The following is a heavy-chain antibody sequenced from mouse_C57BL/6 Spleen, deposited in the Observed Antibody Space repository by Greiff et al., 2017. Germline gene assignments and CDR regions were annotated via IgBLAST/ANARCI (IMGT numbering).Heavy chain of an antibody. V-gene: IGHV3-6*01. CDR3: ARVDGYSSFAY. J-gene: IGHJ3*01. CDR2: ISYDGSN. D-gene: IGHD2-3*01. Sequence: DVKLQESGPGLVKPSQSLSLTCSVTGYSITSGYYWNWIRQFPGNKLEWMGYISYDGSNNYNPSLKNRISITRDTSKNQFFLKLNSVTTADTATYYCARVDGYSSFAYWGQGTLVTVSA. CDR1: GYSITSGYY.